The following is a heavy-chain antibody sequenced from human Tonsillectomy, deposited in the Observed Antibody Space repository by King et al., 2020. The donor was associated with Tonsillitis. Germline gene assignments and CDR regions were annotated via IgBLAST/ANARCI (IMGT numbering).Heavy chain of an antibody. D-gene: IGHD3-22*01. J-gene: IGHJ3*02. CDR1: GFTFSDHY. V-gene: IGHV3-72*01. CDR3: ATGDYYDSSGFYYAGALDI. Sequence: QLVQSGGGLVQPGGSLRLSCAASGFTFSDHYMDWVRLAPGKGLEWVGRCRNRANSHTTEYAASVSGRFTISRDDSKNSLYLQMNSLKTEDTAVYYCATGDYYDSSGFYYAGALDIWGQGTMVTVSS. CDR2: CRNRANSHTT.